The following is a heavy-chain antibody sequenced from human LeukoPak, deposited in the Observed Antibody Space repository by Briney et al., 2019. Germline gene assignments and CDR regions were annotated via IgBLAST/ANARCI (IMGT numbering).Heavy chain of an antibody. D-gene: IGHD2-2*01. Sequence: GGSLRLSCTASGFTFSTYAMSWVRQAPGQGLEWVSSINGDGGSTYYAESVKGRFTVSRDNSKNTLYLQMDSLRAEDTAVYYCAKRPDCSTTNCFRFEYWGQGTLVTVSS. V-gene: IGHV3-23*01. J-gene: IGHJ4*02. CDR2: INGDGGST. CDR1: GFTFSTYA. CDR3: AKRPDCSTTNCFRFEY.